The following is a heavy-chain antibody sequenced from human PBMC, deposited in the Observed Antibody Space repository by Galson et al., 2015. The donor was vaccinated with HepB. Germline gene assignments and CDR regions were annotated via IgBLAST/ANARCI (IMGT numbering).Heavy chain of an antibody. Sequence: TLSLTCPVSGGSISSSNYYWRWIRQPAGKGLEWIGRISTSGSTNYNPPLKSRVAISVDTSKNQFSLKLSSWTAADTAVYYCSRENRYWSSKTCFPYSRHNYDHYYIDVWGTGTTVAVS. CDR3: SRENRYWSSKTCFPYSRHNYDHYYIDV. CDR1: GGSISSSNYY. CDR2: ISTSGST. D-gene: IGHD2-2*01. J-gene: IGHJ6*03. V-gene: IGHV4-61*02.